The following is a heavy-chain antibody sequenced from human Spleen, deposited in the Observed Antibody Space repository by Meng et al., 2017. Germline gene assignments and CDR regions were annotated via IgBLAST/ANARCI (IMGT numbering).Heavy chain of an antibody. J-gene: IGHJ5*02. Sequence: QPQLQESGPGLVKPSEALSLTCGVSGDYIGTGAYYWGWIRQAPGKGLEWIGSIGHSGFTYYTPSLESRVTASVDTSRSQFSLELTSVTAADTAVYYCVRSRAWVRTGFDPWGQGTLVTVSS. D-gene: IGHD1/OR15-1a*01. CDR3: VRSRAWVRTGFDP. CDR1: GDYIGTGAYY. CDR2: IGHSGFT. V-gene: IGHV4-39*01.